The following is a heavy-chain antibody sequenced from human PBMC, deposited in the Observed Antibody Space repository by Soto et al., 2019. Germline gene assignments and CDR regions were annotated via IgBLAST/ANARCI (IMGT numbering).Heavy chain of an antibody. Sequence: GASVKVSCKVSGYTLTELSMHWVRQAPGKGLEWMGGFDPEDGDTIYAQKFQGRVTMTRDTSISTAYMELSRLRSDDTAVYYCARGATIAVAGNFLVGYYYYGMDVWGQGTTVTVSS. J-gene: IGHJ6*02. D-gene: IGHD6-19*01. CDR2: FDPEDGDT. CDR3: ARGATIAVAGNFLVGYYYYGMDV. V-gene: IGHV1-24*01. CDR1: GYTLTELS.